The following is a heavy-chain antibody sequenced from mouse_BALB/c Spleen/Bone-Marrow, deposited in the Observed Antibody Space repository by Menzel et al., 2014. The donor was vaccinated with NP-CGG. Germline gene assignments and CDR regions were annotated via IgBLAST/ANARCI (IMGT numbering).Heavy chain of an antibody. V-gene: IGHV14-4*02. CDR3: TPYGNYEWEY. J-gene: IGHJ4*01. D-gene: IGHD2-10*02. CDR2: IDPENGDT. CDR1: GFNIKDSY. Sequence: EVHLVESGAELVRSGASVKLSCTGSGFNIKDSYIHWVKQRPGQGLEWIGWIDPENGDTEYAPKFQGKATMTADTSSNTAYLQLSSLTSEDTAVYYCTPYGNYEWEYGGQGTSVTVSS.